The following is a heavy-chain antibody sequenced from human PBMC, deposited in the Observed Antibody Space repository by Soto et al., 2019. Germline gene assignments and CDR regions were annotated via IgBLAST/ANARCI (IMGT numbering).Heavy chain of an antibody. V-gene: IGHV4-39*01. J-gene: IGHJ4*02. CDR3: ARHRIAVAGTADFDY. CDR1: GGSISSSSYY. CDR2: IHYSGST. Sequence: QLQLQESGPGLVKPSETLSLTCTVSGGSISSSSYYWGWIRQPPGKGLEWIGSIHYSGSTYYNPSLKSRVTLSVDTSKNQFSLKLSSVTAADTAVYYCARHRIAVAGTADFDYWGQGTLVTVSS. D-gene: IGHD6-19*01.